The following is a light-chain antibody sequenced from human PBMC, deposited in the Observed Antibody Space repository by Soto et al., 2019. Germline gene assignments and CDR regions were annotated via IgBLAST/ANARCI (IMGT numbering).Light chain of an antibody. V-gene: IGLV2-14*01. CDR1: SIDVGAYDY. Sequence: QSALAQPASVSGSPGQSITISCTGTSIDVGAYDYVSWYQQHPGKVPKFMIYEVINRPSGVSHRFSGSKSGNTASLTISGLQAEDEADYYCTSYTSSSTYVFGTGTKVTVL. CDR3: TSYTSSSTYV. CDR2: EVI. J-gene: IGLJ1*01.